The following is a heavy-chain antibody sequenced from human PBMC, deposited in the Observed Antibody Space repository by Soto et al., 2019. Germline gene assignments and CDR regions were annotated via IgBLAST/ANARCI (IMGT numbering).Heavy chain of an antibody. J-gene: IGHJ4*02. CDR1: GGSIRSDH. V-gene: IGHV4-59*08. CDR2: LDYSGSP. Sequence: SETLSLTCTVSGGSIRSDHWSWIRQPPGKGLEWIGYLDYSGSPNYNPSLKSRVTISMDTSKNQLSLILNSVTAADTAVYFCATYFSGEGGRGYWGQGTPVTGSS. D-gene: IGHD2-15*01. CDR3: ATYFSGEGGRGY.